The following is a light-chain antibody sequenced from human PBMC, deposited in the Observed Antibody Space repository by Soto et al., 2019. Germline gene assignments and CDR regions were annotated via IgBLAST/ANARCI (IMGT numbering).Light chain of an antibody. Sequence: QSALTQPASVSGSPGQSITISCTGTSSDVGGYNFVTWYQQHPGEAPKLMIHDVSGRASGVPNRFSGSKSGTTASLTISGLQAEDEADYYRRPYATTPSSVSATGPKVTVL. J-gene: IGLJ1*01. CDR2: DVS. CDR1: SSDVGGYNF. V-gene: IGLV2-14*03. CDR3: RPYATTPSSV.